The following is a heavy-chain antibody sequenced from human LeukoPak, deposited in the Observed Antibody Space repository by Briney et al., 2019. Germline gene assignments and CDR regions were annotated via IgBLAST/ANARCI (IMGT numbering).Heavy chain of an antibody. V-gene: IGHV1-24*01. J-gene: IGHJ4*02. CDR3: ATTHTFSSSWYPKGKFDY. CDR2: FDPEDGET. D-gene: IGHD6-13*01. Sequence: ASVKVSCKVSGYTLTELSMHWVRQAPGKGLEWMGGFDPEDGETIYAQKFQGRVTMTEDTSTDTAYMELSSLRSEDTAVYYCATTHTFSSSWYPKGKFDYWGQGTLVTVSS. CDR1: GYTLTELS.